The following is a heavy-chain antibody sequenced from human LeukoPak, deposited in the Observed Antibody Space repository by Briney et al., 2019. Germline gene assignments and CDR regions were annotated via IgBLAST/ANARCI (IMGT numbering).Heavy chain of an antibody. Sequence: GGSLRLSCAASGFTLSSYEMNWVRQAPGKGLEWVSYISSSGSTIYYADSVKGRFTISRDNAKNSLYLRMNSLRAEDTAVYYCARVLYGGNSNWFDPWGQGTLVTVSS. V-gene: IGHV3-48*03. CDR2: ISSSGSTI. CDR1: GFTLSSYE. J-gene: IGHJ5*02. CDR3: ARVLYGGNSNWFDP. D-gene: IGHD4-23*01.